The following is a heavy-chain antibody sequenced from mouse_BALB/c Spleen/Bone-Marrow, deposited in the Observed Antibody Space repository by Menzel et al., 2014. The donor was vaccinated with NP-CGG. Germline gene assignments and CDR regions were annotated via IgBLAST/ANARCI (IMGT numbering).Heavy chain of an antibody. CDR1: GFTFSSFG. D-gene: IGHD2-4*01. Sequence: EVQRVESGGGLVQPGGSRKLSCAASGFTFSSFGMHWVRQAPEKGLEWVAYISNGSSPIYYADTVKGRFTISRDNPKNTLFLQMTSLRSEDTAMYYCARKGAMITHYYAMDYWGQGTPVTVSS. CDR2: ISNGSSPI. CDR3: ARKGAMITHYYAMDY. V-gene: IGHV5-17*02. J-gene: IGHJ4*01.